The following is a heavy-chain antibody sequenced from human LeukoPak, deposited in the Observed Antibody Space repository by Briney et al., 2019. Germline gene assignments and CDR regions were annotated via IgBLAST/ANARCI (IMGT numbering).Heavy chain of an antibody. CDR3: AATVVPAAPCWYFDL. J-gene: IGHJ2*01. V-gene: IGHV4-39*01. CDR1: GGSISSSSYY. Sequence: SETLSLTCTVSGGSISSSSYYWGWIRQPPGRGLEWIGSIYYSGSTYYNPSLKSRVTISVGTSKDPSSLQLSSVTAADTAVYYCAATVVPAAPCWYFDLWGRGTLVTVSS. CDR2: IYYSGST. D-gene: IGHD2-2*01.